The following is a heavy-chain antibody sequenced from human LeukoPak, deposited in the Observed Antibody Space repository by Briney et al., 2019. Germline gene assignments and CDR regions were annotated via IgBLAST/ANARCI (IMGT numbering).Heavy chain of an antibody. CDR1: GGSISSYY. D-gene: IGHD1-26*01. CDR3: ARDGDSGSYPDY. CDR2: IYTSGST. Sequence: SETLSLTCTVSGGSISSYYWSWIRQPPGKGLEWIGYIYTSGSTNYNPSLKSRVTISVDTSKNQFSLKLSSVTAADTAVYYCARDGDSGSYPDYWGQGTLVTVSS. J-gene: IGHJ4*02. V-gene: IGHV4-4*09.